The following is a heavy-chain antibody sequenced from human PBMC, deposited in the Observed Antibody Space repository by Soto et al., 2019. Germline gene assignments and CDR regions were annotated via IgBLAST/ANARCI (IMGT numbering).Heavy chain of an antibody. CDR2: ISSSSSYI. Sequence: PGGSLRLSCAASGFTFSSYSMNWVRQALGKGLEWVSSISSSSSYIYYADSVKGRFTISRDNAKNSLYLQMNSLRAEDTAVYYCARDRYSSSLDFYYYYGMDVWGQGTTVTVSS. D-gene: IGHD6-6*01. CDR1: GFTFSSYS. V-gene: IGHV3-21*01. CDR3: ARDRYSSSLDFYYYYGMDV. J-gene: IGHJ6*02.